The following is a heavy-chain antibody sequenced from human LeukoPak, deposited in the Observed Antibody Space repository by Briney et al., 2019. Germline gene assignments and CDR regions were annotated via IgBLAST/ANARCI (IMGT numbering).Heavy chain of an antibody. CDR1: GGSFSGYY. Sequence: SETLSLTCAVYGGSFSGYYWSWIRQPPGKGLEWIGEINHSGSTNSNPSLKSRVTISVDTAKYQLSLKLSSVAAADTAVYYCARGRPYYYDSSGYYSGDNFDYWGQGTLVTVSS. V-gene: IGHV4-34*01. CDR2: INHSGST. J-gene: IGHJ4*02. D-gene: IGHD3-22*01. CDR3: ARGRPYYYDSSGYYSGDNFDY.